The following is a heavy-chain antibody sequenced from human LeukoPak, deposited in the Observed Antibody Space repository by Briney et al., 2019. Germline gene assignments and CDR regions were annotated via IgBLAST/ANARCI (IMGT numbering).Heavy chain of an antibody. D-gene: IGHD3-10*01. CDR2: IDYSGST. CDR3: ATQEIKYYYGSGSYYGGY. Sequence: PSETVSLTCTVSGGSISSSGYYWGWIRQPPGKGLEWIGSIDYSGSTYYNPSLKSRITISVDTSKNHFSLKLTSVTAADTAVYYCATQEIKYYYGSGSYYGGYWGQGTLVTVSS. V-gene: IGHV4-39*01. CDR1: GGSISSSGYY. J-gene: IGHJ4*02.